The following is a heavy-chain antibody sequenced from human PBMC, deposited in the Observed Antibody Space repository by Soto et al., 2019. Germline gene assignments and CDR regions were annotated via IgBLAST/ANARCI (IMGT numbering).Heavy chain of an antibody. J-gene: IGHJ3*02. D-gene: IGHD3-3*01. CDR1: GFTFSSYS. Sequence: GGSLRLSCAASGFTFSSYSMNWVRQAPGKGLEWVSSISSSSSYIYYADSVKGRFTISRDNAKNSLYLQMNSLRAEDTAVYYCARDREVLGLRFFKVFDIWGQGTMVTVSS. CDR2: ISSSSSYI. V-gene: IGHV3-21*01. CDR3: ARDREVLGLRFFKVFDI.